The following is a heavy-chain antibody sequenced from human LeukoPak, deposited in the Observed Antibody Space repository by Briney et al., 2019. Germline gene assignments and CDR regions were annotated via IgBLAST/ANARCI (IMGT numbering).Heavy chain of an antibody. D-gene: IGHD3-10*01. V-gene: IGHV1-18*01. CDR2: ISAYNGNT. CDR3: ARSSDLWFGELFLFDY. J-gene: IGHJ4*02. Sequence: ASVKVSRKASGYTFTSYGISWVRQAPGQGLEGMGWISAYNGNTNYAQKLQGRVTMTTDTSTSTAYMELRSLRSDDTAVYYCARSSDLWFGELFLFDYWGQGTLVTVSS. CDR1: GYTFTSYG.